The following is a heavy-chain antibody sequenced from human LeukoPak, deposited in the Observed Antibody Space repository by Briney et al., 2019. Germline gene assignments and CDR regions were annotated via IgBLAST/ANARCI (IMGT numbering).Heavy chain of an antibody. V-gene: IGHV3-23*01. D-gene: IGHD6-6*01. CDR1: GFTFSSYS. CDR3: ASRKEYSTSSVFY. Sequence: PGGSLRLSCAASGFTFSSYSMNWVRQAPGKGLEWLSDISVSGADTYYADSVKGRFTISRDNSKNTVSLRLNSLRAEDSAIYYCASRKEYSTSSVFYWGQGTLVTVSS. CDR2: ISVSGADT. J-gene: IGHJ4*02.